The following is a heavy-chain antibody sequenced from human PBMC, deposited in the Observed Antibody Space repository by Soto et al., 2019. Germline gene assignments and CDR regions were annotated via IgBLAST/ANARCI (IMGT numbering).Heavy chain of an antibody. J-gene: IGHJ5*02. CDR1: GGSISAGDCY. Sequence: SETLSLTCTVSGGSISAGDCYWNWIRQPPGKGLEWIGYIYYTGTTKYNPSLKSRVTLSVDTSKKRFSMNMTSVTAADTAVYYCARGVLFHLCGPGTLVTVS. CDR3: ARGVLFHL. CDR2: IYYTGTT. V-gene: IGHV4-30-4*01.